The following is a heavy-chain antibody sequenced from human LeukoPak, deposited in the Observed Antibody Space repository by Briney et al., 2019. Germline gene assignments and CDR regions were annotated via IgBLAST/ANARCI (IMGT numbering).Heavy chain of an antibody. V-gene: IGHV4-39*07. J-gene: IGHJ6*02. CDR3: ARKGADGDRPLPYYYYGMDV. D-gene: IGHD1-26*01. CDR1: GGSISSSSYY. Sequence: PSETLSLTCTVSGGSISSSSYYWVWIRQPPGKGLEWIGEINHSGSTNYNPSLKSRVTISVDTSKNQFSLKLSSVTAADTAVYYCARKGADGDRPLPYYYYGMDVWGQGTTVTVSS. CDR2: INHSGST.